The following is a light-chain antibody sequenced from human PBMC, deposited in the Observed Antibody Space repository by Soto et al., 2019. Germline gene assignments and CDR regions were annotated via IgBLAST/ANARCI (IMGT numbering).Light chain of an antibody. CDR3: QQRSNWPPRT. CDR1: QSVSSSY. V-gene: IGKV3D-20*02. J-gene: IGKJ1*01. Sequence: EIVLTQSPGTLSLSPGERATLSCRASQSVSSSYLAWYQQKPGXXXXXXXYDASNRATGIPARFSGSGSGTDFTLTISSLEPEDFAVYYCQQRSNWPPRTFGQGT. CDR2: DAS.